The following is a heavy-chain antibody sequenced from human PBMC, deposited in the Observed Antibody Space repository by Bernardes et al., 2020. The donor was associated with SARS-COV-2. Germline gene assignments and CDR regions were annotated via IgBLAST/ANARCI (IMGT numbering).Heavy chain of an antibody. J-gene: IGHJ6*02. Sequence: SESLSLTCTVSGGSISRVSYYWSWPRQPAGKGLEWIGGTYTSGSTNYNPSLKSRVTIAVDTSKNQFSLKLSSVTAADTAVYYCAGGQDTAMVNYYYYGMDVWGQGTTVTVSS. V-gene: IGHV4-61*02. CDR3: AGGQDTAMVNYYYYGMDV. CDR1: GGSISRVSYY. D-gene: IGHD5-18*01. CDR2: TYTSGST.